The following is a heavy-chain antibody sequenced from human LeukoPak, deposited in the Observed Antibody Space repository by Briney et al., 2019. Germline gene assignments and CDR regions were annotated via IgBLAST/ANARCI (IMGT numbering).Heavy chain of an antibody. CDR1: GYTFTSYG. D-gene: IGHD3-16*02. Sequence: ASVKVSCKASGYTFTSYGISWVRQAPGQGLEWIGWISAYNGNTNYAQKLQGRVTMTTDTSTSTAYMELRSLRSDDTAVYYCARGRLMITFGGVIVQPFDYWGQGTLVTVSS. CDR3: ARGRLMITFGGVIVQPFDY. CDR2: ISAYNGNT. V-gene: IGHV1-18*01. J-gene: IGHJ4*02.